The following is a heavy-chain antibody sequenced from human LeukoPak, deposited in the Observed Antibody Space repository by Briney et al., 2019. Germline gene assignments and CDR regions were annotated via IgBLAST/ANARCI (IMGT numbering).Heavy chain of an antibody. D-gene: IGHD5-24*01. CDR3: VKDRPCDGCMPMDA. CDR2: VGRVGYT. J-gene: IGHJ6*02. Sequence: PGGSLRLSCAASGFTFSDYSMSWVRQVPGKGLEWVSGVGRVGYTYLADPVKGRFTISRDNSKNTVYLQMNSLRAEDTAIYYCVKDRPCDGCMPMDAWAKGPRSPFL. CDR1: GFTFSDYS. V-gene: IGHV3-23*01.